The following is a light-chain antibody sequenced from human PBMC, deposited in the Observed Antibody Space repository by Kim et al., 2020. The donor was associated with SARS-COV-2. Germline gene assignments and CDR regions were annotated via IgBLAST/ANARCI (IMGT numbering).Light chain of an antibody. CDR3: QSYDSSLSGYV. CDR1: SSNIGAGYD. CDR2: GNS. J-gene: IGLJ1*01. Sequence: QRVTISCTGSSSNIGAGYDVHWYQQLPGTAPKLLIYGNSNRPSGVPDRFSGSKSGTSASLAITGLQAEDEADYYCQSYDSSLSGYVFVTGTKVTVL. V-gene: IGLV1-40*01.